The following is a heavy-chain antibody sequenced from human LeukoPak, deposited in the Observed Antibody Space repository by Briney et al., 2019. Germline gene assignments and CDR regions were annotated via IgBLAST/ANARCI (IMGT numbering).Heavy chain of an antibody. CDR1: GFDFSTYA. J-gene: IGHJ4*02. CDR2: ISTTSSYI. Sequence: GGSLRLSCAASGFDFSTYAMNWVRQAPGKGLEWVSSISTTSSYIFYPESLKGRFTISRDNAKKTLYPEMDSLRVEDTAIYYCANDHVGIAMIVMVLDSWGQGTLVTVSS. CDR3: ANDHVGIAMIVMVLDS. D-gene: IGHD3-22*01. V-gene: IGHV3-21*04.